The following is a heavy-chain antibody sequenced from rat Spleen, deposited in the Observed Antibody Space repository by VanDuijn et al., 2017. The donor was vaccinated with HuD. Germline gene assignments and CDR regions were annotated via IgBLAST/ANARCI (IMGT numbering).Heavy chain of an antibody. CDR2: MWSDGDT. CDR3: ASPPIAAISTTFDY. D-gene: IGHD1-2*01. CDR1: GFSLTSYY. J-gene: IGHJ2*01. Sequence: QVQLKESGPGLVQPSQTLSLTCAVSGFSLTSYYVHWVRQSPGKGLEWLGVMWSDGDTSYNSGLKSRLSISRDTSKSQVFLKMNSLQTEDTATYYCASPPIAAISTTFDYWGQGVMVTVSS. V-gene: IGHV2-32*01.